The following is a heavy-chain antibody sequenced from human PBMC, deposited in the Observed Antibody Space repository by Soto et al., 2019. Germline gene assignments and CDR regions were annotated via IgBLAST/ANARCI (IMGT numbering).Heavy chain of an antibody. D-gene: IGHD2-21*02. CDR1: GFTFSASA. Sequence: GGSLRLSCAASGFTFSASAMHWVRQASGTGLEWVGRIRSKANSYATTYAASVRGRFTISRDDSKNTAYLQMNSLKTEDTAVYYCTRHEEYCGGDCHKFDWFAPWGQGTLVTVYS. V-gene: IGHV3-73*01. CDR2: IRSKANSYAT. CDR3: TRHEEYCGGDCHKFDWFAP. J-gene: IGHJ5*02.